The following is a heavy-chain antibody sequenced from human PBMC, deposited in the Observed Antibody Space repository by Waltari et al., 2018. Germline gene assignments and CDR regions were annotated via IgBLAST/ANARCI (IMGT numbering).Heavy chain of an antibody. D-gene: IGHD5-18*01. V-gene: IGHV3-53*01. CDR2: LYAGGTT. J-gene: IGHJ5*01. Sequence: EVQLVESGGGLIQPGGSLILSCAASGFIVSNNYMSWVRQAPGKGLEWVSVLYAGGTTYYEDSVKGRFTISRDNSKNTLYLQMNNLRVEDTAVYFCARAGLGSPSQWLQLLDSWG. CDR1: GFIVSNNY. CDR3: ARAGLGSPSQWLQLLDS.